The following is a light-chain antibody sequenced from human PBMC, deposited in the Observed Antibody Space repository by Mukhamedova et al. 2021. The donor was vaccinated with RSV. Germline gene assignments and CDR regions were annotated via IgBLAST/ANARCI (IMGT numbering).Light chain of an antibody. CDR2: EDN. J-gene: IGLJ2*01. CDR1: SGNIASNY. V-gene: IGLV6-57*01. CDR3: QSSDLSVV. Sequence: TISCTRSSGNIASNYVQWYQQRPGSSPTTVIYEDNRRPSGVPDRFSGSIDSSSNSASLTISGLKTEDEADYYCQSSDLSVVFGGG.